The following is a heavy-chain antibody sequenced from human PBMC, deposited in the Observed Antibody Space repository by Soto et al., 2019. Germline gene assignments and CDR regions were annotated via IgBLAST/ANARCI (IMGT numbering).Heavy chain of an antibody. CDR2: ISGIGANT. V-gene: IGHV3-23*01. CDR3: AKDLVYFDSGTYSTLDY. D-gene: IGHD3-10*01. Sequence: GGSLRLSCAASGFTFSNYAMNWVRQAPGKGLQWVSGISGIGANTYYADFVKGRFTISRDNSKNTLYLQMNSLRAEDTAVYYCAKDLVYFDSGTYSTLDYWGQGTLVTVSS. CDR1: GFTFSNYA. J-gene: IGHJ4*02.